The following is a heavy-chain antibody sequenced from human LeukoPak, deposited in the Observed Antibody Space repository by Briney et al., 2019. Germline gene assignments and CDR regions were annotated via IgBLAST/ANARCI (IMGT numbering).Heavy chain of an antibody. V-gene: IGHV3-21*03. Sequence: PGGSLRLSCAASGFTFSSYSVNWVRQAPGKGLEWVSSISSSTSYIYYADSVKGRFTISRDNAKNSLYLQMNSLRAEDTAVYYCARGWAGDYDSSGSDAFDIWGQGTMVTVSS. CDR1: GFTFSSYS. J-gene: IGHJ3*02. CDR2: ISSSTSYI. CDR3: ARGWAGDYDSSGSDAFDI. D-gene: IGHD3-22*01.